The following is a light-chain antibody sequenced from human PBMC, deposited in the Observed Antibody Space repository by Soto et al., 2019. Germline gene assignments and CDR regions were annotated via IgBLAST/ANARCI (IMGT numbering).Light chain of an antibody. CDR2: SNN. J-gene: IGLJ1*01. CDR3: SSYAGSNNLGV. Sequence: QSVLTQPPSASGTPGQRVTISCSGSSSNIGSNTVNWYQQLPGTAPKLLIYSNNQRPSGVPDRFSGSKSGNTASLTVSGLQAEDEADYYCSSYAGSNNLGVFGTGTKVTVL. V-gene: IGLV1-44*01. CDR1: SSNIGSNT.